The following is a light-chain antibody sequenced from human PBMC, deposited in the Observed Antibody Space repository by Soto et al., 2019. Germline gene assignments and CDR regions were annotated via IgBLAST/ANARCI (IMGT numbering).Light chain of an antibody. Sequence: QSVLTQPPSASGSPGQSVTISCTGISSDVGGYDYVSWYQRHPGKAPKLLIYEVSKRPSGVPDRFSGSKSGNTASLTVSGLQADDEADYYCSSYAGTNAYVLFGGGTKLTVL. CDR2: EVS. CDR3: SSYAGTNAYVL. J-gene: IGLJ2*01. CDR1: SSDVGGYDY. V-gene: IGLV2-8*01.